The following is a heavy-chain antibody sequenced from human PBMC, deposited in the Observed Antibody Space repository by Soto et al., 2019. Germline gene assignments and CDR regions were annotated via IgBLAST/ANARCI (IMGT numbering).Heavy chain of an antibody. Sequence: PGESLKISCKGSGYSFTSYWIGWVRQMPGKGLEWMGIIYPGDSDTRYSPSFQGQVTISADKSISTAYLQWSSLKASDTAMYYCARTYGDYVGPYWYFDLWGRGTLVTVSS. CDR1: GYSFTSYW. CDR3: ARTYGDYVGPYWYFDL. J-gene: IGHJ2*01. V-gene: IGHV5-51*01. D-gene: IGHD4-17*01. CDR2: IYPGDSDT.